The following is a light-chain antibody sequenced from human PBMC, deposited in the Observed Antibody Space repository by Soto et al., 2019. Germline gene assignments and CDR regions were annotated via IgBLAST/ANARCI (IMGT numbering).Light chain of an antibody. CDR1: SSDVGGYNY. CDR3: SSYTSSRNYV. J-gene: IGLJ1*01. Sequence: QSVLTQPASVSGSPGQSIAISCTGTSSDVGGYNYVSWYQQHPGKVPKLMIYDVSNRPSGVSNRFSGSKSGNTASLTISGLQAEDETDYYCSSYTSSRNYVFGTGTKVTVL. CDR2: DVS. V-gene: IGLV2-14*01.